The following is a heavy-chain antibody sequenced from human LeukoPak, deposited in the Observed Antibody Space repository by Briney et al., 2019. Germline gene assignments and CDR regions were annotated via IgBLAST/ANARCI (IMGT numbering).Heavy chain of an antibody. V-gene: IGHV4-38-2*02. CDR2: IYHSGST. D-gene: IGHD3-9*01. Sequence: SETLSLTCTVSGYSISSGYYWGWIRQPPGKGLEWIGSIYHSGSTYYNPSLKSRVTISVDTSKNQFSLKLSSVTAADTAVYYCARGRRYFDWLLSYNWFDPWGQGTLVTVSS. J-gene: IGHJ5*02. CDR3: ARGRRYFDWLLSYNWFDP. CDR1: GYSISSGYY.